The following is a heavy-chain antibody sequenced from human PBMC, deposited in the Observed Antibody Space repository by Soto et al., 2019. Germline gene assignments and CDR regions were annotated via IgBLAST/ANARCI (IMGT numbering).Heavy chain of an antibody. D-gene: IGHD1-26*01. V-gene: IGHV1-58*01. CDR3: AAADSGSYYAY. CDR2: IVAGSGNT. CDR1: GFTFTSSA. Sequence: GASVKVSCKTSGFTFTSSAVQWVRQARGQRLEWIGWIVAGSGNTNYAQKFQERVTITRDMSTSTAYMELSSLRSEDTAVYYCAAADSGSYYAYWGQGTLVTVSS. J-gene: IGHJ4*02.